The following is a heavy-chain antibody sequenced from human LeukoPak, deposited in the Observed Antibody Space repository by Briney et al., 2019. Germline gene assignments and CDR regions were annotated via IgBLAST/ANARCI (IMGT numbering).Heavy chain of an antibody. J-gene: IGHJ5*02. Sequence: PSQTLSLTCTVSGGSISSGGYYWGWVRQPPGKGLEGVGYIYHSGSTYYNPSLKSRVTISVDTSKNQFSLKLSSVTAADTAVYYCAGLNITMIVSSYWFDPWGQGTLVTVSS. CDR1: GGSISSGGYY. CDR2: IYHSGST. V-gene: IGHV4-30-2*01. D-gene: IGHD3-22*01. CDR3: AGLNITMIVSSYWFDP.